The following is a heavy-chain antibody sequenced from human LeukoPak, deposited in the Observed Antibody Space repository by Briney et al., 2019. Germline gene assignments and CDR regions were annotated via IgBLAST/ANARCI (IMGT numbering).Heavy chain of an antibody. Sequence: PSETLSLTCAVSGYSISSGYYWGWIRQPPGKGLEWTGSIYHSGSTYYNPSLKSRVTISVDTSKNQFSLKLSSVTAADTAVYYCARQRDYGDNDYWGQGTLVTVSS. CDR3: ARQRDYGDNDY. CDR1: GYSISSGYY. J-gene: IGHJ4*02. V-gene: IGHV4-38-2*01. D-gene: IGHD4-17*01. CDR2: IYHSGST.